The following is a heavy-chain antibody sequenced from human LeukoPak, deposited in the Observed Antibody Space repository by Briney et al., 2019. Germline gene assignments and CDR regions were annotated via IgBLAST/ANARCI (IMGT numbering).Heavy chain of an antibody. CDR2: IYYSGST. V-gene: IGHV4-39*01. CDR1: GGSISSSSYY. Sequence: PSETLSLTCIVSGGSISSSSYYWGWIRQPPGKGLEWIGSIYYSGSTYYDPSLKSRVTISVDTSKNQFSLKLSSVTAADTAVYYRARLSFSSGWNFDYWGQGTLVTVSS. J-gene: IGHJ4*02. CDR3: ARLSFSSGWNFDY. D-gene: IGHD6-19*01.